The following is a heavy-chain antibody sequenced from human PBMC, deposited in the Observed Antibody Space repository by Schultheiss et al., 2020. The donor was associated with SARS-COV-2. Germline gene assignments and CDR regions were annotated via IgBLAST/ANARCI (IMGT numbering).Heavy chain of an antibody. V-gene: IGHV3-23*01. CDR2: ISGSGGST. Sequence: GGSLRLSCVASGFTFRNYAMSWVRQAPGKGLEWVSIISGSGGSTYYADSVKGRFTISRDNSKNTLSLQMSSLRAADTAVYYCARERRSYYSFDYWGQGTLVTVSS. D-gene: IGHD1-26*01. CDR1: GFTFRNYA. J-gene: IGHJ4*02. CDR3: ARERRSYYSFDY.